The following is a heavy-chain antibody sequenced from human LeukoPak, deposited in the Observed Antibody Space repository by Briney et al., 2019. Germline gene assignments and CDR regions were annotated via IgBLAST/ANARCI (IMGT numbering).Heavy chain of an antibody. J-gene: IGHJ3*02. V-gene: IGHV4-4*07. CDR3: ARGAYYDYVWGSYRPFAFDI. CDR2: IYTSGST. CDR1: GGSISSYY. Sequence: SETLSLTCTVSGGSISSYYWSWIRQPAGKGLEWIGRIYTSGSTNYNPSLKSRVTMSVDTSKNQCSLKLSSVTAADTAVYYCARGAYYDYVWGSYRPFAFDIWGQGTMVTVSS. D-gene: IGHD3-16*02.